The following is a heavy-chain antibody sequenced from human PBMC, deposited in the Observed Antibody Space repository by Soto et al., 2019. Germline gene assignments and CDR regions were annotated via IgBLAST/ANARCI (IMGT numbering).Heavy chain of an antibody. CDR2: ISSSSSYI. D-gene: IGHD5-12*01. CDR3: ASGGYDYFSWEFPPY. CDR1: GFTFSSYS. V-gene: IGHV3-21*01. J-gene: IGHJ4*02. Sequence: PGGSLRLSCAASGFTFSSYSMNWVRQAPGKGLEWVSSISSSSSYIYYADSVKGRFTISRDNAKNSLYLQMNSLRAEDTAVYYCASGGYDYFSWEFPPYWGQGTLVTVSS.